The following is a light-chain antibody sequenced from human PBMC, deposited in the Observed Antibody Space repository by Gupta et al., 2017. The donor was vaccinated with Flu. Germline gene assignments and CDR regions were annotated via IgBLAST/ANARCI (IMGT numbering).Light chain of an antibody. CDR1: QSSSRY. J-gene: IGKJ1*01. Sequence: DIQMTQSPSSMSASIGDRVTITCRASQSSSRYFNWYQQKPGKAPVLLIYAASSLQGGVPSRFSGSGSGTDFTLTISSLQPEDFATYYCQQTHSFPWTFGQGTKIDIK. CDR3: QQTHSFPWT. CDR2: AAS. V-gene: IGKV1-39*01.